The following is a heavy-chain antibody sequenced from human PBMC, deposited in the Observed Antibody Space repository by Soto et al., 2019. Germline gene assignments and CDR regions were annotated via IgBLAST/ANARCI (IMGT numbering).Heavy chain of an antibody. CDR1: GYSISSGGYY. CDR3: ASGEYDYSRGSPLTD. CDR2: IYSSGST. D-gene: IGHD3-16*01. Sequence: QVQLQASGPGLVKPSQTLSLTCTVSGYSISSGGYYWSWIRQHPGKGLEWIGYIYSSGSTYDNPSLWSRLSMSVDTSKNQFSLKLSSVTAADTAVYFCASGEYDYSRGSPLTDWGQGVLVTVSS. J-gene: IGHJ4*02. V-gene: IGHV4-31*03.